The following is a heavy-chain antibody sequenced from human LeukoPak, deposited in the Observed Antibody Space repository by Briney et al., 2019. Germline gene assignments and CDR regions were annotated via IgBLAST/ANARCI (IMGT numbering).Heavy chain of an antibody. D-gene: IGHD3-3*01. CDR2: INPNSGGT. CDR3: ARVVTTFGVVINNWFDP. V-gene: IGHV1-2*02. J-gene: IGHJ5*02. Sequence: GASVKVSCKASGYTFTGYYMHWVRQAPGQGLEWMGWINPNSGGTNYAQKFQGRVTMTRDTSISTAYMELSRLRSDDTAVYYCARVVTTFGVVINNWFDPWGQGTLVTVSS. CDR1: GYTFTGYY.